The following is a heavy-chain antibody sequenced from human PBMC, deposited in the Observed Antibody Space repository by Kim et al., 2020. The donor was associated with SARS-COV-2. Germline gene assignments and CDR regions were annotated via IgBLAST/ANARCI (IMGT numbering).Heavy chain of an antibody. CDR3: TRYGDYRYDY. Sequence: GGSLRLSCAASGFPFSGSVMHWVRQASGKGLEWVGRIRRNIDSYVTAYAASVKGRFSISRDDSWNMAYLQMSSLKTEDTAVYYCTRYGDYRYDYWGQGALVTVSS. D-gene: IGHD4-17*01. J-gene: IGHJ4*02. V-gene: IGHV3-73*01. CDR2: IRRNIDSYVT. CDR1: GFPFSGSV.